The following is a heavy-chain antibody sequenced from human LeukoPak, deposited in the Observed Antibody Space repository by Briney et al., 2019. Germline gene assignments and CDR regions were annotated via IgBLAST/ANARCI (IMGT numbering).Heavy chain of an antibody. J-gene: IGHJ3*02. CDR1: GGSISSGGYS. CDR3: ARRVYGALFDI. D-gene: IGHD3-10*01. V-gene: IGHV4-30-2*03. Sequence: SETLSLTCAVSGGSISSGGYSWSWIRQPPGKGLEWIGYIYHSGSTYYNPSLKSRVTISVDTSKNQFSLKLSSVTAADTAVYYCARRVYGALFDIWGQGTMVTVSS. CDR2: IYHSGST.